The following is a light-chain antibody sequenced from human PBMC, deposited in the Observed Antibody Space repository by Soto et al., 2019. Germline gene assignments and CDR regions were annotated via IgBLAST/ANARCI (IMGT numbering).Light chain of an antibody. J-gene: IGKJ4*01. CDR3: QQSSSNPLT. CDR2: SAS. V-gene: IGKV1-39*01. Sequence: DIPMTQSPSSLSASVGDRVTITCRASQSISSYLNWYQQKPGKAPNLLIYSASKLHSGVPSRFSGSGSGTDFTLIISSLQPEVFATYYCQQSSSNPLTFGGGTRV. CDR1: QSISSY.